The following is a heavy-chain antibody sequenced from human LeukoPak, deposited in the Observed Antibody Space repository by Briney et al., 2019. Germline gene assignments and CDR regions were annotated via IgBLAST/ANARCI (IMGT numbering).Heavy chain of an antibody. D-gene: IGHD3-22*01. V-gene: IGHV4-4*02. CDR3: ARASYYYDSSGAFDI. Sequence: SGTLSLTCAVSGGSISSSNWWSWVRQPPGKGLEWIGEIYHSGSTNYNPSLKSRVTISVDKSKNQFSLKLSSVTAADTAVYYCARASYYYDSSGAFDIWGQGTMVTVSS. J-gene: IGHJ3*02. CDR1: GGSISSSNW. CDR2: IYHSGST.